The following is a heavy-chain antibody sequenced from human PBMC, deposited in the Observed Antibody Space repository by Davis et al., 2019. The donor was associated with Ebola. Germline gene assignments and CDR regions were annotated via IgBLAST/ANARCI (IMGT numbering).Heavy chain of an antibody. CDR1: GGSISSGGYS. D-gene: IGHD3-9*01. Sequence: GSLRLSCAVSGGSISSGGYSWSWIRQPPGKGLEWIGEINHSGSTNYNPSLKSRVTISVDTSKNQFSLKLSSVTAADTAVYYCARGDFDWLRVGMDVWGQGTTVTVSS. CDR2: INHSGST. CDR3: ARGDFDWLRVGMDV. J-gene: IGHJ6*02. V-gene: IGHV4-34*01.